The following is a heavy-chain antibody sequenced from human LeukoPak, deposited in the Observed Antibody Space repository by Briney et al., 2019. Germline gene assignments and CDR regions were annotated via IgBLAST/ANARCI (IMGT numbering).Heavy chain of an antibody. CDR2: ISITSSTI. CDR3: ARDVRFYFDN. J-gene: IGHJ4*02. Sequence: PGGSLRLSCVASGFTFSSYSMNWVRQAPGKGLEWVSYISITSSTIYYADSVKGRFNISRDNAKKSLSLQMNSLRHEDTAVYYCARDVRFYFDNWGQGTLVTVSS. V-gene: IGHV3-48*02. CDR1: GFTFSSYS.